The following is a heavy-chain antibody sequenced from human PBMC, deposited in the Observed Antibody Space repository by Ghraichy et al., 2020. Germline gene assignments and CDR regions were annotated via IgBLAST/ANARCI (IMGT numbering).Heavy chain of an antibody. J-gene: IGHJ4*02. D-gene: IGHD3-3*01. Sequence: SETLSLTCTVSGGSISSSSYYWGWIRQPPGKGLEWIGSIYYSGSTYYNPSLKSRVTISVDTSKNQFSLKLSSVTAADTAVYYCARRPWVGVAREYYFDYWGQGTLVTVSS. V-gene: IGHV4-39*01. CDR3: ARRPWVGVAREYYFDY. CDR1: GGSISSSSYY. CDR2: IYYSGST.